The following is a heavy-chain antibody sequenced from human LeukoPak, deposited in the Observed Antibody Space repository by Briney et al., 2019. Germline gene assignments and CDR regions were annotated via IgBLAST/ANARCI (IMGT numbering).Heavy chain of an antibody. D-gene: IGHD2-2*01. J-gene: IGHJ5*02. V-gene: IGHV3-23*01. Sequence: GGSLRLSCAASGFTFSSYAMSWVRQAPGKGLEWVSAISGSGGSSYYADSVKGRFTISRDNSKNTLYLQMNSLRAEDTAVYYCAPSPLRGYCSSTSCYQELPWGQGTLVTVSS. CDR1: GFTFSSYA. CDR2: ISGSGGSS. CDR3: APSPLRGYCSSTSCYQELP.